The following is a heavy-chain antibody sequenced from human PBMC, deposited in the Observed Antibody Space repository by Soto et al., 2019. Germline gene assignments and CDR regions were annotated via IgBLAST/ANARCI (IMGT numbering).Heavy chain of an antibody. CDR3: ARGGAPIAY. V-gene: IGHV1-18*01. Sequence: QVQLVQSGAEVKKPGASVKVSCKASGYTFTNFGISWVRQAPGQGLEWMGWISAYNGNTNYAQKFQGTATMITDTSRSTAYMEARGLGVGDTAVYYGARGGAPIAYWGQGTLVTVSS. D-gene: IGHD3-16*01. J-gene: IGHJ4*02. CDR1: GYTFTNFG. CDR2: ISAYNGNT.